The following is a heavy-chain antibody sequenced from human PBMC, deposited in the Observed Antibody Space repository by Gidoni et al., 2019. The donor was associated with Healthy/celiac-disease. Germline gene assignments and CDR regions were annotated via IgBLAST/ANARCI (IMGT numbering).Heavy chain of an antibody. Sequence: QVQLQQWGAGLLKPSETLSLTCAVYGGSFSGYYWSWIRQPPGKGLEWIGEINHSGSTNYNPSLKSRVTISVDTSKNQFSLKLSSVTAADTAVYYCARFLRHYYYGSGSHNWFDPWGQGTLVTVSS. J-gene: IGHJ5*02. CDR3: ARFLRHYYYGSGSHNWFDP. D-gene: IGHD3-10*01. V-gene: IGHV4-34*01. CDR2: INHSGST. CDR1: GGSFSGYY.